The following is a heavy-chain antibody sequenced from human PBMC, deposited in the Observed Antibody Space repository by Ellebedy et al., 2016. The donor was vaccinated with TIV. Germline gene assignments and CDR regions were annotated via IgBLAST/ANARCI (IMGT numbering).Heavy chain of an antibody. J-gene: IGHJ6*02. Sequence: ASVKVSCKASGYTFTGYYMHWVRQAPGQGLEWMGWISPYNGNTNYVQNLQGRITMTTDTSTSTAFMELRSLRSDDTAVYYCASIDRGYTYGYPMNYYYGMDVWGQGTTVTVSS. CDR2: ISPYNGNT. D-gene: IGHD5-18*01. V-gene: IGHV1-18*04. CDR3: ASIDRGYTYGYPMNYYYGMDV. CDR1: GYTFTGYY.